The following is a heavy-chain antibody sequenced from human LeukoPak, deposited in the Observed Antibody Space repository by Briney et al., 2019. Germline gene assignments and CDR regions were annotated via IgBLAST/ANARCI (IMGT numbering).Heavy chain of an antibody. CDR3: ARNSSSWYDFGDYYYYMDV. V-gene: IGHV4-59*01. Sequence: SETLSLTCTVSGGSISSYYWSWIRQPPGKGLEWIGYIYYSRSTNYNPSLKSRVTISVDTSKNQFSLKLSSVTAADTAVYYCARNSSSWYDFGDYYYYMDVWGKGTTVTVSS. CDR1: GGSISSYY. J-gene: IGHJ6*03. D-gene: IGHD6-13*01. CDR2: IYYSRST.